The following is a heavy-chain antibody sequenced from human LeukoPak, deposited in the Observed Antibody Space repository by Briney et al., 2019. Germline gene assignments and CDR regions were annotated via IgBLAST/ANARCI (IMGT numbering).Heavy chain of an antibody. J-gene: IGHJ4*02. CDR2: ISWNSNSF. CDR3: AKDTYSSSLTGFDY. D-gene: IGHD6-6*01. CDR1: GFTFDDYA. Sequence: GGSLRLSCAASGFTFDDYATHWVRQAPGKGLEWVSGISWNSNSFGYADSVKGRFTISRDNPKNSLYLQMNSLRPEDTALYYCAKDTYSSSLTGFDYWGQGTLVTVSS. V-gene: IGHV3-9*01.